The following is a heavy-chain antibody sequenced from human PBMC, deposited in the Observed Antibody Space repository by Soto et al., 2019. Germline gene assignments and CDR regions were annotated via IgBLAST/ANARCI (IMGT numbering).Heavy chain of an antibody. Sequence: SETLSLTCAVYGGAFSGYYWTWVRQTPGKGLEWIGEKEHGGSTTYNPSLQSRVSISLDLLRKQVSLQLTSVTAADSAIYYCARGHIVSSNFYFLEVWGKGTTVTVSS. J-gene: IGHJ6*04. CDR2: KEHGGST. V-gene: IGHV4-34*01. CDR1: GGAFSGYY. D-gene: IGHD3-16*02. CDR3: ARGHIVSSNFYFLEV.